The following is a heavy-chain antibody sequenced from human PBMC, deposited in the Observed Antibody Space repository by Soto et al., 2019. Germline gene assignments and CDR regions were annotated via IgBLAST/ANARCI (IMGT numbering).Heavy chain of an antibody. D-gene: IGHD2-2*02. Sequence: GDSVKVSCKASGGTFSSYAISWVRQAPGQGLEWMGGIIPIFGTANYAQKFQGRVTITADESTSTAYMELSSLRSEDTAVYYCARATDFSSTSCYSSWFDPWGQGTLVTVST. J-gene: IGHJ5*02. CDR1: GGTFSSYA. CDR2: IIPIFGTA. V-gene: IGHV1-69*13. CDR3: ARATDFSSTSCYSSWFDP.